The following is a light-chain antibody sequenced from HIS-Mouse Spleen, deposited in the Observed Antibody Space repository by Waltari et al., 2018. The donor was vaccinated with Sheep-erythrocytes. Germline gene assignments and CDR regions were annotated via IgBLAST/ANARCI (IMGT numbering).Light chain of an antibody. J-gene: IGLJ2*01. CDR3: QAWDSSTEV. V-gene: IGLV3-1*01. CDR2: QDS. CDR1: KLGDKY. Sequence: SYELTQPPSVSVSPGQTASITCSGDKLGDKYACWYQQKPGQSPVLVIYQDSKRPSGNPERFSGSNSGNTANLTISGTQAMDEADYYCQAWDSSTEVFGGGTKLTVL.